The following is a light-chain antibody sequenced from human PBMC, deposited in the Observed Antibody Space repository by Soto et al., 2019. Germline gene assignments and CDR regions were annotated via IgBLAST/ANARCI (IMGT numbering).Light chain of an antibody. V-gene: IGKV1-5*03. CDR3: QQYDRFPYT. Sequence: DIQMTQSPSTLSASVGDIVTITCRASQSISSWLAWYQQKPGQAPKLLIHKASTLESGVPSRFSGSGSGTEFTLTISSLQPDDFATFYCQQYDRFPYTFGQGTKLEIK. J-gene: IGKJ2*01. CDR1: QSISSW. CDR2: KAS.